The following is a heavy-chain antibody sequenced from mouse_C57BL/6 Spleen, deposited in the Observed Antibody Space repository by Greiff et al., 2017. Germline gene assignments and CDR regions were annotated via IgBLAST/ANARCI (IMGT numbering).Heavy chain of an antibody. D-gene: IGHD2-13*01. CDR2: IWSDGST. V-gene: IGHV2-6-1*01. Sequence: VKVVESGPGLVAPSQSLSITCTVSGFSLTSYGVHWVRQPPGKGLEWLVVIWSDGSTTYNSALNSRLSISKDNSKSQVFLKMNSLQTDDTAMYYCARHDYRLYAMDYWGQGTSVTVSS. CDR3: ARHDYRLYAMDY. J-gene: IGHJ4*01. CDR1: GFSLTSYG.